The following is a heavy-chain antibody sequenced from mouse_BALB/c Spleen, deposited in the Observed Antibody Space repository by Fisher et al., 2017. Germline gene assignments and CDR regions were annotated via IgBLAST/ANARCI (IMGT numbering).Heavy chain of an antibody. J-gene: IGHJ4*01. CDR3: ARTPHYYYAMDY. V-gene: IGHV1-15*01. Sequence: KFKGKATLTTDKSSSTAYMELLSLTSEDSAVYYCARTPHYYYAMDYWGQGTSVTVSS.